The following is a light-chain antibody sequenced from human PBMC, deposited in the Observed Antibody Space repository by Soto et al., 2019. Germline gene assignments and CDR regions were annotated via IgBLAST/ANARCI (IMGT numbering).Light chain of an antibody. CDR2: GAS. J-gene: IGKJ1*01. V-gene: IGKV3-20*01. Sequence: VMTHAPATLSVSPGERATLSCRASQSVSSSFLAWYQQKPGQAPRLLIYGASSRATGIPDRFSGSGSGTDFTLTISRLEPEDFAVYYCQQCGSSPWTFGQGTKVDIK. CDR3: QQCGSSPWT. CDR1: QSVSSSF.